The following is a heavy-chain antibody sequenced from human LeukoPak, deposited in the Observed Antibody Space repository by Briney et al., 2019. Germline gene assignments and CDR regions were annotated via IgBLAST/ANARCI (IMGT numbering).Heavy chain of an antibody. V-gene: IGHV3-23*01. CDR3: ARTRGAYGSGSSRLDY. Sequence: GGSLRLSCAASGFTFSSYAMSWVRQAPGKGLEWVSAISGSGGSTYYADSVKGRFTISRDNSKNTLYLQMKSLRAEDTAVYYCARTRGAYGSGSSRLDYWGQGTLVTVSS. J-gene: IGHJ4*02. D-gene: IGHD3-10*01. CDR1: GFTFSSYA. CDR2: ISGSGGST.